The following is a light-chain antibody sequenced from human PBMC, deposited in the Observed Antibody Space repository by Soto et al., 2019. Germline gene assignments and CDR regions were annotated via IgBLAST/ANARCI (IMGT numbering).Light chain of an antibody. CDR1: SSNIGSNT. J-gene: IGLJ1*01. Sequence: QRVLTKPPSASGTPGQRVTITCSRSSSNIGSNTVNWYQQLPGTAPKLLIYSNNQRPSGVPDRFSGSKSGTSASLAISGLQSEDEADYYCAAWDDSLNGLYVFGTGTKVTVL. CDR3: AAWDDSLNGLYV. V-gene: IGLV1-44*01. CDR2: SNN.